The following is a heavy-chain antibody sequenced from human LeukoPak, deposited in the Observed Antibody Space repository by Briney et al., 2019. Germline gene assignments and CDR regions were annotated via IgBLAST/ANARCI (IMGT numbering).Heavy chain of an antibody. D-gene: IGHD1-7*01. CDR2: IGTSSNNI. CDR1: GLTFSRYN. CDR3: ASGTVGNYALDY. Sequence: GGSLRLSWAASGLTFSRYNMNWVRQAPGKGLEWVSSIGTSSNNIYYTDSVKGRFTISRDNAKNSLYLQVDSLRVEDTAVYFCASGTVGNYALDYWGQGTLVTVSS. J-gene: IGHJ4*02. V-gene: IGHV3-21*01.